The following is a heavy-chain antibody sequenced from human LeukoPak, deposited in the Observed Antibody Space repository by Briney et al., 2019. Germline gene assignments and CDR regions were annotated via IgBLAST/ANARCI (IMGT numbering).Heavy chain of an antibody. CDR2: MYYSGNT. J-gene: IGHJ4*02. CDR3: ARTLGWASSRYPFDG. D-gene: IGHD3-16*02. CDR1: GGSISSSNYY. Sequence: SETLSLTCTVSGGSISSSNYYWGWVRQPPGKGLEWIGSMYYSGNTDYNPSLKSRVTISVDTSKNQFSLKVNSVTAADTAVYYCARTLGWASSRYPFDGWGQGTLVTVSS. V-gene: IGHV4-39*01.